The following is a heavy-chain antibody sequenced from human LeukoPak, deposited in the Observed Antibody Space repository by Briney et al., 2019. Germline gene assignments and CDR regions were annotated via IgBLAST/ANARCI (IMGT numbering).Heavy chain of an antibody. CDR2: ISSSGSTI. J-gene: IGHJ4*02. Sequence: GALRLSCAASGFTFSDYYMSWIRQAPGKGLEWVSYISSSGSTIYYADSVKGRFTISRDNAKNSLYLQMNSLRAEDTAVYYCARADYGDPLYYFDYWGQGTLVTVSS. V-gene: IGHV3-11*01. CDR3: ARADYGDPLYYFDY. CDR1: GFTFSDYY. D-gene: IGHD4-17*01.